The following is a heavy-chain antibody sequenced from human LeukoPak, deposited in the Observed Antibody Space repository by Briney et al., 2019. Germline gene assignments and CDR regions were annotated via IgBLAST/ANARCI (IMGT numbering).Heavy chain of an antibody. V-gene: IGHV3-7*02. J-gene: IGHJ6*02. Sequence: GGSLRLSCAGSGFTFSSHWMTWVRQAPGKGLEWVASIKDDGSEKHFLDSVNGRFAISRDNAKNSLYLQMSSLRAEDTAVYYCARRGITISGVLVYHYSGLDVWGQGTTVTVSS. CDR1: GFTFSSHW. CDR2: IKDDGSEK. CDR3: ARRGITISGVLVYHYSGLDV. D-gene: IGHD3-3*01.